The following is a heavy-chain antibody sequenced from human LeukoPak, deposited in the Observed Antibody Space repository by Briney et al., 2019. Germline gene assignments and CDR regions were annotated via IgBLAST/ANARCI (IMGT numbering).Heavy chain of an antibody. D-gene: IGHD3-22*01. V-gene: IGHV4-59*01. CDR3: ARLLDYDSNGYPDTFDI. J-gene: IGHJ3*02. CDR2: IYYIGST. CDR1: RGSISPNY. Sequence: PSETLSLTCTVSRGSISPNYWTWIRQPPGRGLEWIGYIYYIGSTNYNPSLKSRVTISLDTSRNQFSLRLSSVTAADTAVYYCARLLDYDSNGYPDTFDIWGQGTMVTVSS.